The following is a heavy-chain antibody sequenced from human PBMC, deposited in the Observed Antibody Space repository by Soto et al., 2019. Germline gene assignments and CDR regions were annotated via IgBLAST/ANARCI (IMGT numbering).Heavy chain of an antibody. CDR1: GGSISSGGSY. V-gene: IGHV4-31*03. CDR2: IYYSGST. CDR3: TRDLVY. Sequence: QVQLQESGPGLVKPSQTLSLTCTVSGGSISSGGSYWSWLRQHPGKGLEWIGYIYYSGSTYYNSSLKSRVTISVDTSKNQFSLKLSSVTAADTAVYYCTRDLVYWGQGTLVTVSS. J-gene: IGHJ4*02.